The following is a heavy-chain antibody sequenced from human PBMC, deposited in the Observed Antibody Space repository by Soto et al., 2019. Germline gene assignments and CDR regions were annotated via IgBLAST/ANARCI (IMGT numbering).Heavy chain of an antibody. CDR3: ARASRIRFLEWLLNENWLDP. CDR2: ISAYNGNT. D-gene: IGHD3-3*01. Sequence: ASVKVSCKASGYTFTSYGISWVRQAPGQGLEWMGWISAYNGNTNYAQKLQGRVTMTTDTSTSTAYMELRSLRSDDTAVYYCARASRIRFLEWLLNENWLDPWGQGTLVTVSS. J-gene: IGHJ5*02. CDR1: GYTFTSYG. V-gene: IGHV1-18*04.